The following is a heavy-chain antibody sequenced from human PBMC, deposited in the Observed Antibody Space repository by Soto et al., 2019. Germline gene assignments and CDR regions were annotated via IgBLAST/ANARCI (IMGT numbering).Heavy chain of an antibody. Sequence: QVQLVESGGGVVQPGTSLRLSCVASGFSLSNYGMHWVRQAPGKGLEWVALIWFDGSDEYSAASVKGRFSISRDNSKNTLYLQMNSLRADDTAMYYCARTVGSSGSSRWFDTWGQGTLVTVSS. CDR3: ARTVGSSGSSRWFDT. J-gene: IGHJ5*02. CDR1: GFSLSNYG. D-gene: IGHD3-10*01. V-gene: IGHV3-33*01. CDR2: IWFDGSDE.